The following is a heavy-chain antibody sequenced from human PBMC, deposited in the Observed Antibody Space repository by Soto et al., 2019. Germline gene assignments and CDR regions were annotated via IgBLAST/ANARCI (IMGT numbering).Heavy chain of an antibody. V-gene: IGHV1-69*13. CDR2: IIPIFGTA. CDR1: GGTFSSYA. D-gene: IGHD2-2*01. CDR3: ARTPGLVVPAAPITGTSWFDP. J-gene: IGHJ5*02. Sequence: SVKVSCKASGGTFSSYAISWVRQAPGQGLEWMGGIIPIFGTANYAQKFQGRVTITADESTSTAYMELSSLRSEDTAVYYCARTPGLVVPAAPITGTSWFDPWGQGTPVAVSS.